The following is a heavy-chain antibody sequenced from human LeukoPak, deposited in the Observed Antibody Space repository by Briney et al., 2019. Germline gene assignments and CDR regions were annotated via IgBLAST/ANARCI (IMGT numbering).Heavy chain of an antibody. CDR3: ARDNWRYDFWSGSLRGYYYYGMDV. D-gene: IGHD3-3*01. CDR1: GFTFSSYW. Sequence: QPGGSLRLSCAASGFTFSSYWMSWVRQAPGKGLEWVANIKQDGSEKYYVDSVKGRFTISRDNAKNSLYLQMNSLRAEDTAVYYCARDNWRYDFWSGSLRGYYYYGMDVWGQGTTVTVSS. CDR2: IKQDGSEK. V-gene: IGHV3-7*03. J-gene: IGHJ6*02.